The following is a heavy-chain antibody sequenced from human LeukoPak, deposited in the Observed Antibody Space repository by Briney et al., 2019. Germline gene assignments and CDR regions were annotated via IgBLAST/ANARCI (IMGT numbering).Heavy chain of an antibody. J-gene: IGHJ4*02. Sequence: PGGSLRLSCAASGFTFSSYGMHWVRQAPGKGLEWVAVMWYDGSNKYYADSVKGRFTISRDNSKNTLYLQMNSLRAEDTAVYYCAKALLTYTAMVPIGYWGQGTLVTVSS. CDR2: MWYDGSNK. CDR1: GFTFSSYG. D-gene: IGHD5-18*01. V-gene: IGHV3-33*06. CDR3: AKALLTYTAMVPIGY.